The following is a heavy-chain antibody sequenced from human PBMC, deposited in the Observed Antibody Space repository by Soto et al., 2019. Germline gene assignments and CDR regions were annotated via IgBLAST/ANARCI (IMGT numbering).Heavy chain of an antibody. V-gene: IGHV3-30*18. Sequence: QVQLVESGGGVVQPGRSLRLSCAASGFTFSSYGMHWVRQAPGKGLEWVAVISYDGSNKYHADSVKGRFTLSRDNSKNTMYMQMNSLRGEDTAVYYCAKDLQMATINYHYYGMDVWGQGTTVTVPS. CDR3: AKDLQMATINYHYYGMDV. J-gene: IGHJ6*02. CDR1: GFTFSSYG. CDR2: ISYDGSNK.